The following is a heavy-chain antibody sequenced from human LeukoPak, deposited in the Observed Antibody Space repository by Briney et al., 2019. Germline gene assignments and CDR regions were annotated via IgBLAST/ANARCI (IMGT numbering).Heavy chain of an antibody. J-gene: IGHJ4*02. D-gene: IGHD3-9*01. CDR3: ARAGRLRYFDWPIRNY. Sequence: ASVKVSCKASGYTFTGYYMHWVRQAPGQGVEWMGWINPNSGGTNYAQKFQGRVTMTRDTSISTAYMELSRLRSDDTAVYYCARAGRLRYFDWPIRNYWGQGTLVTVSS. V-gene: IGHV1-2*02. CDR2: INPNSGGT. CDR1: GYTFTGYY.